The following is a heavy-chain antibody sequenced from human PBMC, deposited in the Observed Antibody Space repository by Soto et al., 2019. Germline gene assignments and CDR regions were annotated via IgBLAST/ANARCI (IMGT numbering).Heavy chain of an antibody. CDR1: GDSVSTNDAT. CDR3: ARLIGHSWLAS. J-gene: IGHJ5*01. CDR2: TYYRARWQT. D-gene: IGHD3-16*02. Sequence: PSQTLSLTCAISGDSVSTNDATWDWIRQSPSRDLEWLGRTYYRARWQTDYAVSVKSRISINPDTSNNQVSLQLNSVTPDDTAVYYCARLIGHSWLASWGQGTLVTVSS. V-gene: IGHV6-1*01.